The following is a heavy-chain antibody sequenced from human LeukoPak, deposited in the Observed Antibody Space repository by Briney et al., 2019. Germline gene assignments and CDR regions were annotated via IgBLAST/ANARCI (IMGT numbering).Heavy chain of an antibody. V-gene: IGHV3-7*01. CDR1: GFIFSSYW. D-gene: IGHD3/OR15-3a*01. Sequence: PGGSLRLSCAASGFIFSSYWMSWVRQAPGKGLEWVANIKQDGSEKYYVDSVKGRFTISRDSAKNSLYLQMNSLRAEDTAVYYCARVDWYDAFDIWGQGTIVTVSS. CDR2: IKQDGSEK. CDR3: ARVDWYDAFDI. J-gene: IGHJ3*02.